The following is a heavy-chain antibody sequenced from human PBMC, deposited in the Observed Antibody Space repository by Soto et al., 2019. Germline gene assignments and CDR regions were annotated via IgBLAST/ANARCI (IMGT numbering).Heavy chain of an antibody. D-gene: IGHD5-18*01. CDR2: IYYSGST. Sequence: SETLSLTCTVSGGSISSYYWSWIRQPPGKGLEWIGYIYYSGSTNYNPSLKSRVTISVDTSKNQFSLKLSSVTAADTAVYYCARDRVDTAMGHYYGMDVWGQGTTVTVS. J-gene: IGHJ6*02. V-gene: IGHV4-59*01. CDR3: ARDRVDTAMGHYYGMDV. CDR1: GGSISSYY.